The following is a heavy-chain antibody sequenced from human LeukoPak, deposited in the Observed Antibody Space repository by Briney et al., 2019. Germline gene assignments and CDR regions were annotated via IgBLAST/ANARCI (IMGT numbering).Heavy chain of an antibody. CDR2: ISYDGSNK. J-gene: IGHJ6*03. D-gene: IGHD6-13*01. V-gene: IGHV3-30*04. CDR1: GFTFSSYA. Sequence: GGSLRLSCAASGFTFSSYAMHWVRQAPGKGLEWVAVISYDGSNKYYADSVKGRFTISRDNSKNTLYLQMNSLRAEDTAVYYCARDRQPHGYYYYYMDVWGKGTTVTVSS. CDR3: ARDRQPHGYYYYYMDV.